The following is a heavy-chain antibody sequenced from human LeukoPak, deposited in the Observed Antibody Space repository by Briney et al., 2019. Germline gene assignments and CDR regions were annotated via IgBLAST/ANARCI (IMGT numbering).Heavy chain of an antibody. J-gene: IGHJ4*02. CDR2: INPNSGGT. V-gene: IGHV1-2*02. CDR3: AREPDYYDNGGY. Sequence: ASVKVSCKASGYTFTGYYMHWVRQAPGQGLEWMGWINPNSGGTNYAQKFQGRVTMTRDTSISTVYMELSRLRSDDTAVYYCAREPDYYDNGGYWGQGTLVTVSS. D-gene: IGHD3-22*01. CDR1: GYTFTGYY.